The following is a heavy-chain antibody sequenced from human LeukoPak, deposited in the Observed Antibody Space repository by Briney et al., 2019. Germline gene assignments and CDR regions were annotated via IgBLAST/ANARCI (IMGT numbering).Heavy chain of an antibody. CDR3: ARNGLNCTNGVCYYYYGMDV. Sequence: ASVKVSCKASGYTFTGYYMHWVRQAPGQGLEWMGWINPNSGGTNCAQKFQGRVTMTRDTSISTAYMELSRLRSDDTAVYYCARNGLNCTNGVCYYYYGMDVWGQGTTVTVSS. CDR1: GYTFTGYY. V-gene: IGHV1-2*02. D-gene: IGHD2-8*01. CDR2: INPNSGGT. J-gene: IGHJ6*02.